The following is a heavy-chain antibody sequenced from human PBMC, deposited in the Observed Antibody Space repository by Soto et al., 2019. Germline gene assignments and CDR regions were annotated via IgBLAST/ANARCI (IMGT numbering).Heavy chain of an antibody. CDR3: RRSSRYSTDV. CDR1: GDSIRSSSY. D-gene: IGHD6-13*01. CDR2: IYSTGNT. Sequence: SETLSLTCTVSGDSIRSSSYWGWIRRPPGKGLEWIGGIYSTGNTYYNPSLNSQVTISVDTSKNQFSLNVISVTAADTAVYYCRRSSRYSTDVWGQGTTVTVSS. J-gene: IGHJ6*02. V-gene: IGHV4-39*01.